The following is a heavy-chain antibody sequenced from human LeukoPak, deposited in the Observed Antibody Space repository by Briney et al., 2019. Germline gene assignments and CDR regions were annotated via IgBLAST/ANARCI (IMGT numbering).Heavy chain of an antibody. J-gene: IGHJ6*03. Sequence: SGGSLRLSCAASGFTFSSYAMSRVRQAPGKGLEWVSAISGSGGSTYYADSVKGRFTISRDNSKNTLYLQMNSLRAEDTAVYYCAKQVYCSSTSCYKYYYYMDVWGKGTTVTVSS. D-gene: IGHD2-2*02. CDR2: ISGSGGST. CDR3: AKQVYCSSTSCYKYYYYMDV. CDR1: GFTFSSYA. V-gene: IGHV3-23*01.